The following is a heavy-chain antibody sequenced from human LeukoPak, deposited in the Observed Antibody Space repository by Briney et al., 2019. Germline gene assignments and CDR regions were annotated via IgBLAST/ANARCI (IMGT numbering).Heavy chain of an antibody. D-gene: IGHD3-22*01. V-gene: IGHV1-69*13. CDR2: TIPIFGTA. CDR3: ARGSGETGGYYYVY. J-gene: IGHJ4*02. Sequence: SVKVSCKASGGSFSRYAISWVRQAPGQGLEWMGGTIPIFGTANYAQKFQGRVTITADESTRTAYMELRTLRSEDTAIYYCARGSGETGGYYYVYWGRGTPVTVSS. CDR1: GGSFSRYA.